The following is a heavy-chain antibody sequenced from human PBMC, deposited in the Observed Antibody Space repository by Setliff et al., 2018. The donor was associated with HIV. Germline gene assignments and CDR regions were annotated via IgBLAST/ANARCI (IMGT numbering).Heavy chain of an antibody. CDR2: IYYSGST. CDR3: ASHSGDYYYYYYMDV. J-gene: IGHJ6*03. Sequence: PSETLSLTCTVSGGSISSGGYYWSWIRQHPGKGLEWIGYIYYSGSTYYNPSLKSRVTISADTSKNQFSLKLSSVTAADTAVYYCASHSGDYYYYYYMDVWGKGTTVTVSS. V-gene: IGHV4-31*03. D-gene: IGHD4-17*01. CDR1: GGSISSGGYY.